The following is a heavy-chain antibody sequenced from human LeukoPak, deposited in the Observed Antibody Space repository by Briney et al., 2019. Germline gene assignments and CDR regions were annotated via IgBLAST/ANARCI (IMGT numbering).Heavy chain of an antibody. Sequence: ASVKVSCKASGGTFSSYAISWVRQAPGQGLEWMGRIIPILGIANYAQKFQGRVTVTADKSTSTAYMELSSLRSEDTAVYYCARDTSITIFGVVIGESGWGQGTLVTVSS. CDR2: IIPILGIA. J-gene: IGHJ4*02. CDR3: ARDTSITIFGVVIGESG. V-gene: IGHV1-69*04. CDR1: GGTFSSYA. D-gene: IGHD3-3*01.